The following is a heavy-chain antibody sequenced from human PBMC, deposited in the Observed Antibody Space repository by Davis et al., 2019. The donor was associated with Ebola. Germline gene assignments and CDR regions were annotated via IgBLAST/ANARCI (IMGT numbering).Heavy chain of an antibody. J-gene: IGHJ4*02. CDR1: DYTFSNYA. Sequence: AASVKVSCKASDYTFSNYAITWVRQAPGQGLEWMARMNTDTGTVNYSQKFEGRVAVTADRTTTTTYMELRGLGSDDTAVYYCARVGCSDGDCYFDFWGQGTLVTVSS. CDR3: ARVGCSDGDCYFDF. V-gene: IGHV1-18*01. CDR2: MNTDTGTV. D-gene: IGHD2-15*01.